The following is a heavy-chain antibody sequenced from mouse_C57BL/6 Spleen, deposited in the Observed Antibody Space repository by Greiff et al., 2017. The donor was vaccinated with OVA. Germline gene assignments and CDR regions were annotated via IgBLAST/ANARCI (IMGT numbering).Heavy chain of an antibody. CDR3: AGSYYYAMDY. J-gene: IGHJ4*01. V-gene: IGHV1-80*01. CDR2: IYPGDGDT. D-gene: IGHD1-1*02. CDR1: GYAFSSYW. Sequence: VQLVESGAELVKPGASVKISCKASGYAFSSYWMNWVKQRPGKGLEWIGQIYPGDGDTNYNGKFKGKATLTADKSSSTAYMQLSSLTSEDSAVYFCAGSYYYAMDYWGQGTSVTVSS.